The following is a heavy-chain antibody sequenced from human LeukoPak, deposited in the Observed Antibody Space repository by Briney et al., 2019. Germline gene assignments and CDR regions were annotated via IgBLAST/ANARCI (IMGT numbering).Heavy chain of an antibody. D-gene: IGHD5-12*01. J-gene: IGHJ6*03. CDR1: GFTFSSYG. CDR2: IRYDGSNK. Sequence: PGGSLRLSCAASGFTFSSYGMHWVRQAPGKGLEWVAFIRYDGSNKYYADSVKGRFTISRDNSKNTLYLQMNSLRAEDTAVYYCAKAGLDIVATNYYYYMDVWGKGTTVTVSS. CDR3: AKAGLDIVATNYYYYMDV. V-gene: IGHV3-30*02.